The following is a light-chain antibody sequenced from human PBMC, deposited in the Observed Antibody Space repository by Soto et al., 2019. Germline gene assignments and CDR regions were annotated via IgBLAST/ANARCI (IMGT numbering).Light chain of an antibody. J-gene: IGLJ7*01. CDR1: SSNIGSNT. CDR2: SNN. CDR3: CGWDDSLNGAV. V-gene: IGLV1-44*01. Sequence: QSVLTQPPSASGTPGQRVTISCSGSSSNIGSNTVNWYQHLPGTAPKLLIYSNNQRPSGVPDRLSGTKSCTSAALAISGRHSEDEAAYYWCGWDDSLNGAVFGGGTQLTVL.